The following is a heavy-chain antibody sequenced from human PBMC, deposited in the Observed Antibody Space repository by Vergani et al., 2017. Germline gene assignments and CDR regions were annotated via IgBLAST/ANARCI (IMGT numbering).Heavy chain of an antibody. V-gene: IGHV3-30-3*01. D-gene: IGHD5-24*01. Sequence: QVQLVESGGGVVQPGRSLRLSCAASGFTFSSYAMHWVRQAPGKGLEWVAVISYDGSNKYYADSVKGRFTISRDNSKNTLYLQMNSLRAEDTAVYYCARGSKMATGFYWGQGTLVTVSS. CDR2: ISYDGSNK. CDR1: GFTFSSYA. CDR3: ARGSKMATGFY. J-gene: IGHJ4*02.